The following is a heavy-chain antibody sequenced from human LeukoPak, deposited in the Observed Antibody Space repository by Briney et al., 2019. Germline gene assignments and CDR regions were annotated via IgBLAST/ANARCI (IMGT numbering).Heavy chain of an antibody. CDR2: IYPGDSDT. J-gene: IGHJ6*02. CDR1: GYSFTSYW. CDR3: ARVTNPNDDDYYGMDV. Sequence: GESLKISCKGSGYSFTSYWIDWVRQMPGKGLEWMGIIYPGDSDTRYSPSFQGQVTISADKSISTAYLQWSSLKASDTAMYYCARVTNPNDDDYYGMDVWGQGTTVTVSS. D-gene: IGHD1-1*01. V-gene: IGHV5-51*01.